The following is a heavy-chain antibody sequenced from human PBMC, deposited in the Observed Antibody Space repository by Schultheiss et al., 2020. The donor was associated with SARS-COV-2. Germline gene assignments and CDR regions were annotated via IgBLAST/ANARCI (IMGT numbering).Heavy chain of an antibody. V-gene: IGHV3-30*18. CDR3: AKDRAVAGLYYFDY. D-gene: IGHD6-19*01. J-gene: IGHJ4*02. CDR2: ISYDGSNK. Sequence: GGSLRLSCAASGFTFSSYGMHWVRQAPGKGLEWVAVISYDGSNKYYADSVKGRFTISRDNSKNTLYLQMNSLRAEDTAVYYCAKDRAVAGLYYFDYWGQGTLVTVSS. CDR1: GFTFSSYG.